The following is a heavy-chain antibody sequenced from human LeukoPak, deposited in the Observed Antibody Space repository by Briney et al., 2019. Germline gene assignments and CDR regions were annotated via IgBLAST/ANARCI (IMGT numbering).Heavy chain of an antibody. CDR3: ARTSRHFYGSGTNLTPWPAGMDV. D-gene: IGHD3-10*01. Sequence: SETLSLTCTVSGVSMSGFFWTWLRQPPGRELEWIGSIYYSGSSTKYNPSLKSRVTISVDTSKSQFSLNLDSATAADTAVYYCARTSRHFYGSGTNLTPWPAGMDVWGQGTTVTVSS. CDR1: GVSMSGFF. V-gene: IGHV4-59*01. J-gene: IGHJ6*02. CDR2: IYYSGSST.